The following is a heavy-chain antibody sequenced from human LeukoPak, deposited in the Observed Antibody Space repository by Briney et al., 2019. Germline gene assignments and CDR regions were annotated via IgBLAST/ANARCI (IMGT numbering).Heavy chain of an antibody. CDR1: GYTFTSYD. CDR3: ARPHARSQDAFDI. J-gene: IGHJ3*02. V-gene: IGHV1-8*01. CDR2: MNPNSGNT. Sequence: ASVKVSCKASGYTFTSYDINWVRQATGQGLEWMGWMNPNSGNTGYAQKFQGRVTITRNTSISTAYMELSSLRSEDTAVYYCARPHARSQDAFDIWGQGTMVTASS.